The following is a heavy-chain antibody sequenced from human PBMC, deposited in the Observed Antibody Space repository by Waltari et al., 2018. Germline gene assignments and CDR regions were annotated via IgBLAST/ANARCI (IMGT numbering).Heavy chain of an antibody. CDR3: ARAPIRIHRFDY. J-gene: IGHJ4*02. D-gene: IGHD3-9*01. CDR2: IYYSGST. V-gene: IGHV4-30-4*08. CDR1: GGSIRSGDSY. Sequence: QVQLQESGPGLVKPSQTLSLPCTFSGGSIRSGDSYWCWIRQPPGKGLEWIGYIYYSGSTYYNPSLKSRVTISVDTSKNQFSLKLSSVTAADTAVYYCARAPIRIHRFDYWGQGTLVTVSS.